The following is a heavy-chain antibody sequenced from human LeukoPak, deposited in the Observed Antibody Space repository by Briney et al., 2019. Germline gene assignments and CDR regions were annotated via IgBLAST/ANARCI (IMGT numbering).Heavy chain of an antibody. CDR1: GYSLTSYW. CDR2: IYPGDSDT. Sequence: GESLKISCTASGYSLTSYWIGWVRQMPGKGLEWMGIIYPGDSDTRYSLSFQGQVTISVDKSISTAYLQWSSLKASDTAMYYCARRGSGTYFPFDYWGQGTLVTVSS. CDR3: ARRGSGTYFPFDY. J-gene: IGHJ4*02. V-gene: IGHV5-51*01. D-gene: IGHD1-26*01.